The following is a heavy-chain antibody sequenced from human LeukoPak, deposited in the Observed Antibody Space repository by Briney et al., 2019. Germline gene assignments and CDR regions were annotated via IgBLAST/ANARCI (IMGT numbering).Heavy chain of an antibody. J-gene: IGHJ4*02. CDR2: ISVDGSNK. D-gene: IGHD2-8*02. V-gene: IGHV3-30*04. CDR1: GFTFSTYA. Sequence: GRSLRLSCAASGFTFSTYAMHWVRQAPGKGLEWVAVISVDGSNKYYADSLKGRFTISRDNSKNTLYMQMNSLRAEDTAVYYCARDQTAVTGVWGTIDYWGQGTLVIVPS. CDR3: ARDQTAVTGVWGTIDY.